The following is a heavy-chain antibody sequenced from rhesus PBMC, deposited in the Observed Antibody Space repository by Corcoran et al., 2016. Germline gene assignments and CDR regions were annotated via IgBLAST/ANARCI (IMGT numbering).Heavy chain of an antibody. Sequence: QVQLQQWGEGLVKPSETLSLTCAVYGSSISDDYYWSWIRQPPGKGLEWIGYIYGSGGGTNYIPSLKNRVTISIDTSKNQFSLKLSSVTAADTAVYYCARAGQWVQGFDYWGQGVLVTVSS. V-gene: IGHV4-106*01. J-gene: IGHJ4*01. CDR1: GSSISDDYY. D-gene: IGHD5-24*01. CDR2: IYGSGGGT. CDR3: ARAGQWVQGFDY.